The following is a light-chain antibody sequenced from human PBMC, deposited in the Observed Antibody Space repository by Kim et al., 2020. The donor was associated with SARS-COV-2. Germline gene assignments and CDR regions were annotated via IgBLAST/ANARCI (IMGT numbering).Light chain of an antibody. V-gene: IGLV2-14*04. J-gene: IGLJ1*01. CDR2: DIT. CDR3: SSYTSSDTLV. CDR1: SSDVGGYNF. Sequence: GQSITISCSGTSSDVGGYNFVAWYQQHPGKAPMLLIYDITNRPSGISNRFSGSKSGHTASLTISGIQAEDEADYYCSSYTSSDTLVFGAGTKVTVL.